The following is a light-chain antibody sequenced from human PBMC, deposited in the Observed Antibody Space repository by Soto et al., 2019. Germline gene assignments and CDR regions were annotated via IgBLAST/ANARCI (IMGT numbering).Light chain of an antibody. CDR3: QQYGSSPWT. V-gene: IGKV3-20*01. CDR2: GAS. Sequence: EIVLTQSPGTLSLSSGERATLSCRASQSVSSSYLAWYQQKPGQAPRLLIYGASSRATGIPDRFSGSGSGTDFTLTISRLEPDDFAVYYCQQYGSSPWTFGQGTKVEIK. CDR1: QSVSSSY. J-gene: IGKJ1*01.